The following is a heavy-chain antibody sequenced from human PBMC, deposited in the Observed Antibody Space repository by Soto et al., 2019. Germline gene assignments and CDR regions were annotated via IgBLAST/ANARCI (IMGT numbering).Heavy chain of an antibody. CDR3: ARAEYQLLYLDY. Sequence: GGSLRLSCAASGFTFSRYWMSWVLQAPGKGLEWVAVIWYDGSNKYYADSVKGRFTISRDNSKNTLYLQMNSLRAEDTAVYYCARAEYQLLYLDYWGQGTLVTVSS. V-gene: IGHV3-33*08. CDR2: IWYDGSNK. CDR1: GFTFSRYW. D-gene: IGHD2-2*01. J-gene: IGHJ4*02.